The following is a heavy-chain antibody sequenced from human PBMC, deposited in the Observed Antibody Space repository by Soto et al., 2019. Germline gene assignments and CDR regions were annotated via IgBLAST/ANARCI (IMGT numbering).Heavy chain of an antibody. CDR2: ISVSGNII. J-gene: IGHJ4*02. Sequence: EVHLVESGGNLVQPGGSLRLSCAASGFTFSTYEFNWVRQAPGRGLEWISYISVSGNIIKYAYSVKGRFTISRDNAENSLHLHMSSLRVDDTALYFCVRDTMRASAAASLDYWGQGTQVIVSS. CDR3: VRDTMRASAAASLDY. D-gene: IGHD6-13*01. CDR1: GFTFSTYE. V-gene: IGHV3-48*03.